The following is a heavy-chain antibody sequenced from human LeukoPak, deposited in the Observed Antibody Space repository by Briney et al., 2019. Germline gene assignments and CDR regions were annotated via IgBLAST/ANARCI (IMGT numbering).Heavy chain of an antibody. D-gene: IGHD5-24*01. CDR2: IGGDGTTT. V-gene: IGHV3-64*02. CDR3: ATGYNHYYDY. J-gene: IGHJ4*02. CDR1: GAAFTILA. Sequence: GGSLRLSCAVSGAAFTILAMHWIRQCPGKELEFVSAIGGDGTTTHYGDSVRGRFMITRDNSKNTMYLQMGGLRPEDTAVYFCATGYNHYYDYWGQGIQVTVSS.